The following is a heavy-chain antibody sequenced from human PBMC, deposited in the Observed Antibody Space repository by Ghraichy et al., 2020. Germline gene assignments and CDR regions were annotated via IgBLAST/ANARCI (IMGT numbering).Heavy chain of an antibody. D-gene: IGHD4-11*01. J-gene: IGHJ4*02. Sequence: GGSLRLSCETSGYSFTSHWLVWVRQMPGKGLEWMGMVYPGDSDVRYSPSFRGLVTISADRSIRTAFLQWSSLQASDTAIYFCARRLQTTTSRPFDFWGQGTLVSVSS. V-gene: IGHV5-51*01. CDR3: ARRLQTTTSRPFDF. CDR1: GYSFTSHW. CDR2: VYPGDSDV.